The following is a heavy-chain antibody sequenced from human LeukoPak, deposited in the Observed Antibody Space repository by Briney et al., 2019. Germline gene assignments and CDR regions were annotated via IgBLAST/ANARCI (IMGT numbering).Heavy chain of an antibody. CDR3: ATDGVGIQLPPY. CDR1: GFTFSHYN. CDR2: ISSGSSYK. J-gene: IGHJ4*02. D-gene: IGHD5-18*01. Sequence: GGSLRLSCTAAGFTFSHYNMNWVRQAPGKGLEWVSSISSGSSYKKYAASVKGRFTISRDNARNSMYLQMSSLRAEDTAIYYCATDGVGIQLPPYWGQGTLVTVSS. V-gene: IGHV3-21*06.